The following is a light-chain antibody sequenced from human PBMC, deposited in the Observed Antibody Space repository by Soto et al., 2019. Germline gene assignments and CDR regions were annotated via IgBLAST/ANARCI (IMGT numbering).Light chain of an antibody. CDR3: QQSYNSHT. J-gene: IGKJ2*01. Sequence: DIPMTQSPSSLSASVGDRVTITCRASQTISNHLNWYQQKPGQAPNLLIYGASTLQSGVPSRFSGSGSETDFTLTITSLQPEDFATYYCQQSYNSHTFGQGTKLEIK. CDR1: QTISNH. CDR2: GAS. V-gene: IGKV1-39*01.